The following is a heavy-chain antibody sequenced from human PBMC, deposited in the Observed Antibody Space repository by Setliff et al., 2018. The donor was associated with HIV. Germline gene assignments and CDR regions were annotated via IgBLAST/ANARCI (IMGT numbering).Heavy chain of an antibody. CDR3: ARGFGAPYLFSGYMDV. Sequence: SETLSLTCAVYGGSFSDYYWSWIRQPPGKGLEWIGEINPSGSTNYNPSLKSRVTISVDKAKNQFSLKLTSVTAADTAVYFCARGFGAPYLFSGYMDVWGKGTTVTVSS. CDR2: INPSGST. CDR1: GGSFSDYY. D-gene: IGHD1-26*01. V-gene: IGHV4-34*01. J-gene: IGHJ6*03.